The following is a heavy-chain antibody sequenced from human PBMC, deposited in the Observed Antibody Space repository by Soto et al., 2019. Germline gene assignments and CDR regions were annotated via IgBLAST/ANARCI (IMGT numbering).Heavy chain of an antibody. Sequence: QLQLQESGPGLVKPSETLSLTCTVSGGSVSSSGNYWGWIRQPPGKGLEWIGSIYYSGSTYYNPSLKRRAXXSXDXXPNQFSLKLSSVTAADTAVYYCARHYAVVLYHFDYWGLGTLVTVSS. CDR2: IYYSGST. D-gene: IGHD2-15*01. CDR1: GGSVSSSGNY. J-gene: IGHJ4*02. CDR3: ARHYAVVLYHFDY. V-gene: IGHV4-39*01.